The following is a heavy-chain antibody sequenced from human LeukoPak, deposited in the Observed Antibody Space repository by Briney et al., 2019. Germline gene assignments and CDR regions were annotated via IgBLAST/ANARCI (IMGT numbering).Heavy chain of an antibody. D-gene: IGHD3-10*01. CDR1: GFTLSNWA. CDR3: ARERPLGVDY. V-gene: IGHV3-48*04. J-gene: IGHJ4*02. Sequence: GGSLRLSCEASGFTLSNWAMTWVRQAPGKGLEWVSYISSSSSTIYYADSVKGRFTISRDNAKNSLYLQMNSLRAEDTAVYYCARERPLGVDYWGQGTLVTVSS. CDR2: ISSSSSTI.